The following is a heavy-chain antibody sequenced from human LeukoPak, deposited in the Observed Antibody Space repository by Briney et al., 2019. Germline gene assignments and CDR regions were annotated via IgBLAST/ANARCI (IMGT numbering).Heavy chain of an antibody. V-gene: IGHV5-51*01. J-gene: IGHJ4*02. CDR3: ARIGRIAARPGLYYFDY. D-gene: IGHD6-6*01. CDR1: AYIFSTYW. CDR2: IYPGDSDT. Sequence: GESLKISCQGSAYIFSTYWIGWVRQMPGKGLEWMGIIYPGDSDTRYSPSFQGQVTISADKSISTAYLQWSSLKASDTAMYYCARIGRIAARPGLYYFDYWGQGTLVTVSS.